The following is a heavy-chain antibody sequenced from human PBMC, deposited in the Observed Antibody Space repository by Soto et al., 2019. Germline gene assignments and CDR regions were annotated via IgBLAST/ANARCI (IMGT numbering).Heavy chain of an antibody. CDR3: ARGSRSITMIVVVKDAFDI. J-gene: IGHJ3*02. Sequence: ASVKVSCKASGYTFTSYYMHWVRQAPGQGLEWMGIINPSGGSTSYAQKFQGRVTMTRDTSTSTVYMELSSLRSEDTAVYYCARGSRSITMIVVVKDAFDIWGQGTMVTVSS. V-gene: IGHV1-46*01. D-gene: IGHD3-22*01. CDR1: GYTFTSYY. CDR2: INPSGGST.